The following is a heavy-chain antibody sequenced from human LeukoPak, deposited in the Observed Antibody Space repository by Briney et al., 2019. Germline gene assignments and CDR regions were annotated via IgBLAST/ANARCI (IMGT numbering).Heavy chain of an antibody. Sequence: SVKVSCKASGGTFSSYAISWVRQALGQGLEWMGGIIPIFGTANYAQKFQGRVTITADESTSTAYMELSSLRSEDTAVYYCARSFYPLTTVRPPEYWGQGTLVTVSS. CDR3: ARSFYPLTTVRPPEY. CDR1: GGTFSSYA. J-gene: IGHJ4*02. CDR2: IIPIFGTA. V-gene: IGHV1-69*13. D-gene: IGHD4-17*01.